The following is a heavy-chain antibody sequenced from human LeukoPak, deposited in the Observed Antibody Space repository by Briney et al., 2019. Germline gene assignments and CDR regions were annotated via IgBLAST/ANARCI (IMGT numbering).Heavy chain of an antibody. CDR3: ARASSYYGSGSSRSYYFDY. D-gene: IGHD3-10*01. CDR1: GYTFTSYD. J-gene: IGHJ4*02. Sequence: ASVKVSCKASGYTFTSYDINWVRQATGQGLEWMGWMNPNSGNTGYAQKFQGRVTMTRNTSISTAYMELSSLRSEDTAVYYCARASSYYGSGSSRSYYFDYWGQGTLVTVSS. CDR2: MNPNSGNT. V-gene: IGHV1-8*01.